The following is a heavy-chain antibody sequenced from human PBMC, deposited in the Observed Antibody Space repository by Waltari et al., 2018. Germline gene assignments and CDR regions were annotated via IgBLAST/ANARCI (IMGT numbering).Heavy chain of an antibody. D-gene: IGHD3-10*01. J-gene: IGHJ6*02. V-gene: IGHV3-23*01. Sequence: EVQLLESGGGLVQPGGSLRLSCAASGFTFSSYAITWVRQAPGKGLEWVSVISGSGTSTYYADSVKGRFTISRDNSKNTLYLQMNSLRVEDTAVYYCAQDWPLYASGGYYYYYGMDVWGQGTTVTVSS. CDR2: ISGSGTST. CDR1: GFTFSSYA. CDR3: AQDWPLYASGGYYYYYGMDV.